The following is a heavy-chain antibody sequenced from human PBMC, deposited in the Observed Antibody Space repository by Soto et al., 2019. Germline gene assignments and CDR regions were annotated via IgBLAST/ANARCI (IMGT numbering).Heavy chain of an antibody. CDR1: GGSISSYY. CDR3: ARGSGRIMITFGGAPFDY. J-gene: IGHJ4*02. V-gene: IGHV4-59*01. D-gene: IGHD3-16*01. CDR2: IYYSGST. Sequence: SETLSLTCTVSGGSISSYYWSWIRQPPGKGLEWIGYIYYSGSTNYNPSLKSRVTISVDTSKNQFSLKLSSVTAADTAVYYCARGSGRIMITFGGAPFDYWGQGTLVTVSS.